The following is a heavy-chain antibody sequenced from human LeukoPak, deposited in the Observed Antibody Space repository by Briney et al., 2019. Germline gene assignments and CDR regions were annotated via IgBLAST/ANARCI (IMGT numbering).Heavy chain of an antibody. D-gene: IGHD3-10*01. Sequence: GGSLRLSCAASGFTFSSYSMNWVRQAPGKGLEWVSYISSSSSTIYYADSVKGRFTISRDNAKNSLYLQMNSLRAEDTAVYYCARSGPTRYFDYWGQGTLVTVSS. CDR3: ARSGPTRYFDY. V-gene: IGHV3-48*01. J-gene: IGHJ4*02. CDR1: GFTFSSYS. CDR2: ISSSSSTI.